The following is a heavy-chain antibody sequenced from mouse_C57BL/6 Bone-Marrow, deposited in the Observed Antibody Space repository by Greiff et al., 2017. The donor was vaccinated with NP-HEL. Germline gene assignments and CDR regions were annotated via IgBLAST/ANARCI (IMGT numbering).Heavy chain of an antibody. D-gene: IGHD2-3*01. CDR3: ARDHYDGYPWLYYFDY. V-gene: IGHV5-4*01. Sequence: EVKVVESGGGLVKPGGSLKLSCAASGFTFSSYAMSWVRQTPEKRLEWVATISDGGSYTYYPDNVKGRFTISRDNAKNNLYLQMSHLKSEDTAMYYCARDHYDGYPWLYYFDYWGQGTTLTVSS. J-gene: IGHJ2*01. CDR2: ISDGGSYT. CDR1: GFTFSSYA.